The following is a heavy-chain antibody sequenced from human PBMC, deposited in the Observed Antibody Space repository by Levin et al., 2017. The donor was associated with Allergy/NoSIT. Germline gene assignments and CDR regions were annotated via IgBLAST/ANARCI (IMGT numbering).Heavy chain of an antibody. Sequence: GGSLRLSCAASGFTFSSYSMNWVRQAPGKGLEWVSSISTSSNYIYYADSLRGRITISRDNAKNSLYLQMNSLRAEDTAVYYCARANGGKALDIWGQGTMVTFSS. CDR1: GFTFSSYS. D-gene: IGHD4-23*01. J-gene: IGHJ3*02. CDR3: ARANGGKALDI. CDR2: ISTSSNYI. V-gene: IGHV3-21*01.